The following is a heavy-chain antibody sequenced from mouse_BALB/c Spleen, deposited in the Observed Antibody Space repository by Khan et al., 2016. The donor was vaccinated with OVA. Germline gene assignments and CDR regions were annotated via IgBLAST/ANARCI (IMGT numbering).Heavy chain of an antibody. J-gene: IGHJ4*01. CDR3: ARYTMTTLYAMDY. CDR2: ILPGRGST. Sequence: QVQLKQSGAELMKPGASVKISCKATGYIFSSYWIEWVKQRPGHGLEWIGEILPGRGSTNYNEKSKGQATFTADTSSNTAYMQLSSLTSEDAAVYYCARYTMTTLYAMDYWGQGTSVTVSS. CDR1: GYIFSSYW. V-gene: IGHV1-9*01. D-gene: IGHD2-4*01.